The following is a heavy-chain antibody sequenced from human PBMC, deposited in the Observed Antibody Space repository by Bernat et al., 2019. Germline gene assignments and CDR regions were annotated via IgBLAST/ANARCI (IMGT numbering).Heavy chain of an antibody. CDR3: AREGYCSGGSCFNWFDP. V-gene: IGHV4-59*01. CDR2: MYYSGST. J-gene: IGHJ5*02. Sequence: QVQLQESGPVLVKPSETLSLTCTVSGGSMRSYYWSWIRQPPGKGLEWVGYMYYSGSTRYNPSLESRLTIAIDTSKNQFSLKLSSVTAADTAVYYCAREGYCSGGSCFNWFDPWGQGTLVTVSS. CDR1: GGSMRSYY. D-gene: IGHD2-15*01.